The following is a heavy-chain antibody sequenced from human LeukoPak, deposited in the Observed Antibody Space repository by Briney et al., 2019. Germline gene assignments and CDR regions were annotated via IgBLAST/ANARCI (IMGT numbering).Heavy chain of an antibody. CDR3: AREAPGYSSGWYYFDY. Sequence: GGSLRLSCAVSGFTVSSNYMNWVRQAPGKGLEWVSVIYGGGYTYYADSVKGRFTISRGNSKNTLYLQMNSLRAEDTAVYYCAREAPGYSSGWYYFDYWGQGTLVTVSS. D-gene: IGHD6-19*01. CDR2: IYGGGYT. CDR1: GFTVSSNY. J-gene: IGHJ4*02. V-gene: IGHV3-53*01.